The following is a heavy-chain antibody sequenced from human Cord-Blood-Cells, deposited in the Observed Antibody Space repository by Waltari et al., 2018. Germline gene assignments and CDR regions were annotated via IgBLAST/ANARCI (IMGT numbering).Heavy chain of an antibody. V-gene: IGHV6-1*01. D-gene: IGHD1-26*01. Sequence: QVQLQQSGPGLVKPSQTLSLTCAISGDSVSSNSAAWNWIRQSPSRGLEWLGRTYYRSKWYNDYAVSVKSRITINPDTSKNQFSLQLNSVTPEDTAVYYCARGAPLERWELLSDFDYWGQGTLVTVSS. CDR3: ARGAPLERWELLSDFDY. CDR2: TYYRSKWYN. CDR1: GDSVSSNSAA. J-gene: IGHJ4*02.